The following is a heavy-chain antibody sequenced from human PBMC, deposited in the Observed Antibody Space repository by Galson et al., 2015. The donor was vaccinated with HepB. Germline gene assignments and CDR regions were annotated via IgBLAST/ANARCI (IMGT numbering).Heavy chain of an antibody. V-gene: IGHV3-30*04. J-gene: IGHJ5*02. CDR1: GFIFSNYA. D-gene: IGHD6-13*01. CDR2: ISYDGSKK. CDR3: ARERIAAVGTGWFDP. Sequence: SLRLSCAASGFIFSNYAIHWVRQAPGKGLEWVAVISYDGSKKYYADSVKGRFTISRDNSKNTLYLQMNSLRAEDTAVYYCARERIAAVGTGWFDPWGQGTLVTVSS.